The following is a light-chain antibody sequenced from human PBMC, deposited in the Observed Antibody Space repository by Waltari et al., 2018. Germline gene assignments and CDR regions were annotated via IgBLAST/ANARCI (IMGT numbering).Light chain of an antibody. CDR1: PFIPKW. J-gene: IGKJ1*01. Sequence: DIQLTQSPSTLSASVGDSVTITCRATPFIPKWLAWYHQTPGKPPKVLIYETSTLQSGVPSRFSGSGSGAEFSLTINNLQPEDFATYYCQQYEDYPWTFGRGTRV. CDR3: QQYEDYPWT. V-gene: IGKV1-5*01. CDR2: ETS.